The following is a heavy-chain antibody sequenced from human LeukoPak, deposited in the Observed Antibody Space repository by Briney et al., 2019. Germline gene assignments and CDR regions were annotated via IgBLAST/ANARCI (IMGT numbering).Heavy chain of an antibody. CDR2: VSSDGGIK. CDR1: GFTFTNYV. J-gene: IGHJ4*02. Sequence: GGSLRLSCVVSGFTFTNYVVHWVRQAPGKGLEWVTLVSSDGGIKYYADSVKGRFSVSRDISKNTLYLQMNSLRVDDTAVYYCARGPHGDYWGQGTLVTVSS. V-gene: IGHV3-30-3*01. CDR3: ARGPHGDY.